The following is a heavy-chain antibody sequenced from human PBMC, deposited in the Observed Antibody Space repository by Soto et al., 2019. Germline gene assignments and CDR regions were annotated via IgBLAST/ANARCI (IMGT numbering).Heavy chain of an antibody. CDR1: GGSISSYY. J-gene: IGHJ6*02. CDR3: ARHPGYCSGGSCNGQYTLDV. CDR2: IYYSGST. Sequence: PSETLSLTCTVSGGSISSYYWSWIRQPPGKGLEWIGYIYYSGSTYYNPSLKSRVTISADTSQNQFSLDLTSVTATDTAVYFCARHPGYCSGGSCNGQYTLDVWGQGTTVTVSS. D-gene: IGHD2-15*01. V-gene: IGHV4-59*08.